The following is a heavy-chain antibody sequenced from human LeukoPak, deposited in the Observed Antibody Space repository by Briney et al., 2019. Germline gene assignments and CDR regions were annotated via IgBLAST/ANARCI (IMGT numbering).Heavy chain of an antibody. J-gene: IGHJ4*02. Sequence: GGSLRLSCATSGFTFSSYGMHWVRQVPGKGLEWVAVISYDAKSNYHVDSVKGRFTISRDNSKNTLYLQMSSLRAEDTAVYYCAKDGAWLRFDDWGQGILVTVSS. CDR1: GFTFSSYG. CDR2: ISYDAKSN. CDR3: AKDGAWLRFDD. D-gene: IGHD5-12*01. V-gene: IGHV3-30*18.